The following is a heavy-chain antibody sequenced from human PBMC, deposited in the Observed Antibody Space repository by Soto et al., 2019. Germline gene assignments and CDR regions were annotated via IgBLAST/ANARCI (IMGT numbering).Heavy chain of an antibody. Sequence: SSVKVSCKASGCTFSSYIISWVRQAPGQGLEWMGRIIPILGIANYAQKLQGRVTMTTATSTSTAYMELRSLRSDDTAVYYCASYDILTGYHDAFDIWGQGTMVTVSS. CDR1: GCTFSSYI. CDR2: IIPILGIA. V-gene: IGHV1-69*02. J-gene: IGHJ3*02. CDR3: ASYDILTGYHDAFDI. D-gene: IGHD3-9*01.